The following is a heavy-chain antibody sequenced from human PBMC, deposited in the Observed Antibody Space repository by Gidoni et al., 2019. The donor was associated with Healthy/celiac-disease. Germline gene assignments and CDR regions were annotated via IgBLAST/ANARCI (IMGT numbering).Heavy chain of an antibody. J-gene: IGHJ6*02. V-gene: IGHV1-8*01. D-gene: IGHD2-2*02. Sequence: QVQLVQSGAEVKKPGASAKVSCKAAGYTFTSYEVNWVRQATGHGLEWMGWMNPNSGNTGYAQKFQGRVTMTRNTSISTAYMELSSLRSEDTAVYYCARAYRYCSSTSCYKPRGYYYYGMDVWGQGTAVTVSS. CDR3: ARAYRYCSSTSCYKPRGYYYYGMDV. CDR2: MNPNSGNT. CDR1: GYTFTSYE.